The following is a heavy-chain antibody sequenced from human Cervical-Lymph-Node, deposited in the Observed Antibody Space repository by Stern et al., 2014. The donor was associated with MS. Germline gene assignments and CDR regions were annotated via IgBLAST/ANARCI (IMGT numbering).Heavy chain of an antibody. V-gene: IGHV3-48*02. Sequence: VHLVESGGHLGQPGGSLRLSCAASGFSLRAYSMSWVRHAPVKGLEWLSFISTSGNTIYDADSVGCRFTISRDMATNSLYLHMNSLRDEDTAVYYCARTWRENTFDSWGQGILVTVSS. CDR3: ARTWRENTFDS. J-gene: IGHJ4*02. D-gene: IGHD5-24*01. CDR2: ISTSGNTI. CDR1: GFSLRAYS.